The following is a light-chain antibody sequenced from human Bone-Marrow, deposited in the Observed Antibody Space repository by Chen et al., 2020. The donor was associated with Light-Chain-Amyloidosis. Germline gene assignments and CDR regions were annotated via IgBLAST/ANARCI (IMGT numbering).Light chain of an antibody. CDR1: SSDVGGDNH. J-gene: IGLJ1*01. CDR3: SSYTITNTLV. CDR2: EVT. Sequence: QSALTQPASVSGSPGQSITIPCTGTSSDVGGDNHVSWYQQHPDKAPKIMIYEVTNRASWVPDRFSGSKSDNTASLTISGLQTEDEADYFCSSYTITNTLVFGSGTRVTVL. V-gene: IGLV2-14*01.